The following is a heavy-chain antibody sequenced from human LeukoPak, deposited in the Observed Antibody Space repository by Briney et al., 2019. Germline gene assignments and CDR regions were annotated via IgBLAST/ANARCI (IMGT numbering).Heavy chain of an antibody. V-gene: IGHV3-30-3*01. CDR3: ASPLRGY. D-gene: IGHD2-8*01. CDR1: GFTFSSNA. Sequence: GGSLRLSCAASGFTFSSNAMHWVRQAPGKGLEWVAVISYDGSNKYYADSVKGRFTISRDNSKNTLYLQMNSLRAEDTAVYYCASPLRGYWGQGTLVTVSS. J-gene: IGHJ4*02. CDR2: ISYDGSNK.